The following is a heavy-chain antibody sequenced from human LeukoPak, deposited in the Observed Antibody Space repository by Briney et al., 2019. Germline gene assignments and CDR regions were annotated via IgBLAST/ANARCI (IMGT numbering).Heavy chain of an antibody. J-gene: IGHJ5*02. CDR3: ARTIAAAGSLVWFDP. Sequence: ASVKVSCKASGYTFTSYYMHWVRQAPGQGLEWMGIINPSGGSTSYAQKFQGRVTMTRDTSTSTVYMELSSLRSEDTAVYYCARTIAAAGSLVWFDPWGQGTVVTVSS. CDR2: INPSGGST. CDR1: GYTFTSYY. V-gene: IGHV1-46*01. D-gene: IGHD6-13*01.